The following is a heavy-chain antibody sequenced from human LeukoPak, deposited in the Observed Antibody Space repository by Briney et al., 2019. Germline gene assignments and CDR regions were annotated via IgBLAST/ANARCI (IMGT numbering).Heavy chain of an antibody. V-gene: IGHV3-15*01. D-gene: IGHD6-19*01. CDR1: GFTFSNAW. CDR2: IKDKSDGGTT. Sequence: GGSLRLSCAASGFTFSNAWMSWVRQAPGKGLEWVGRIKDKSDGGTTDYAAPVKGRFTISRDDSKNTLYLQMNSLKTEDTAVYHCTTYSSGWCWGQGTLVTVSS. CDR3: TTYSSGWC. J-gene: IGHJ1*01.